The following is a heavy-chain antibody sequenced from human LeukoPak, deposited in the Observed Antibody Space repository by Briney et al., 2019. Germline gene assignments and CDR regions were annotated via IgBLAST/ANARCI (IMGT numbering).Heavy chain of an antibody. CDR3: ARVGITMIVVGRYFDY. D-gene: IGHD3-22*01. CDR1: GFTFSSYW. V-gene: IGHV3-7*01. J-gene: IGHJ4*02. Sequence: GGSLRLSCAASGFTFSSYWMSWVRQAPGKGLEWVANIKQDGSEKYYVDSVKGRFTISRDNAKNSLYLQMNSLRAEDTAVYYCARVGITMIVVGRYFDYWGQGTLVTVSS. CDR2: IKQDGSEK.